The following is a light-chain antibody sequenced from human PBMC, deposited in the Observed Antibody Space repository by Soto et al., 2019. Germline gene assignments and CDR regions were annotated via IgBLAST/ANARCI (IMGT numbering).Light chain of an antibody. CDR2: DAS. CDR3: QQDNSYPWT. V-gene: IGKV1-5*01. J-gene: IGKJ1*01. CDR1: QSISSW. Sequence: DIQMTQSPSTLSASVGDRVTITCRASQSISSWLAWYQQKPGKAPKLLIYDASSLERGVPSRFSGSGSGTEFTLTISILQPDDFATYYRQQDNSYPWTFGHGTKVEIK.